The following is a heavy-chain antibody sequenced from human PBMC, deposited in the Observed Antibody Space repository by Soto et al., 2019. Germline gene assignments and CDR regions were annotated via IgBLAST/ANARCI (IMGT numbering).Heavy chain of an antibody. CDR3: AGDVHYYASDY. CDR1: GFTFSDHY. CDR2: ISGSGSDI. V-gene: IGHV3-11*01. D-gene: IGHD3-10*01. J-gene: IGHJ4*02. Sequence: QVLLVESGGGLVKPGGSLRLSCATSGFTFSDHYMTWIRQAPGKGLEWISYISGSGSDIYYADSVKGRFTVSRDNAKNSLYLQMSSLRAEGTAVYYCAGDVHYYASDYWGQGTLVTVSS.